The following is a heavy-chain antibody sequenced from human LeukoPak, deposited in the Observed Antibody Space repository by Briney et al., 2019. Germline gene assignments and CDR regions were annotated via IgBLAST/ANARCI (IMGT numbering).Heavy chain of an antibody. CDR3: ARGNYHNSSGYQDY. V-gene: IGHV4-31*03. CDR2: IYRNGNT. Sequence: PSQTLSLTCTVSGASISSGYYYWTWIRQHPGKGLECIGYIYRNGNTHYHPSLKSRFTISLDTSENQFSLNLRSVTAADTAVYYCARGNYHNSSGYQDYWGQGTLVTVSS. D-gene: IGHD3-22*01. CDR1: GASISSGYYY. J-gene: IGHJ4*02.